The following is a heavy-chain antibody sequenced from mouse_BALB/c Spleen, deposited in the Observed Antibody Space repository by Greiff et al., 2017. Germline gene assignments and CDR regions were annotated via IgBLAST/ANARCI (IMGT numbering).Heavy chain of an antibody. Sequence: VQLKQSGAELVKPGASVKLSCTASGFNIKDTYMPWVKQRPEQGLEWIGRIDPANGNTKYDPKFQGKATITADTSSNTAYLQLSSLTSEDTAVYYCARDYYGSSFAYWGQGTLVTVSA. CDR1: GFNIKDTY. CDR3: ARDYYGSSFAY. CDR2: IDPANGNT. V-gene: IGHV14-3*02. J-gene: IGHJ3*01. D-gene: IGHD1-1*01.